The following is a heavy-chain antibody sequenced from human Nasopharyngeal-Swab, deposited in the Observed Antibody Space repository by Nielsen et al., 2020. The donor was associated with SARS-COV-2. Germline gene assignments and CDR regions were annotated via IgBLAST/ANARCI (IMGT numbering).Heavy chain of an antibody. CDR3: ARDRDSSSWYFGLVFHWFDP. J-gene: IGHJ5*02. Sequence: ASVKVSCKVSGYTLTELSMHWVRQAPGKGLEWVGGFDPEDGETIYAQKFQGRVTMTEDTSTDTAYMELSSLTSEDTAVYYCARDRDSSSWYFGLVFHWFDPWGQGTLVTVSS. D-gene: IGHD6-13*01. CDR1: GYTLTELS. CDR2: FDPEDGET. V-gene: IGHV1-24*01.